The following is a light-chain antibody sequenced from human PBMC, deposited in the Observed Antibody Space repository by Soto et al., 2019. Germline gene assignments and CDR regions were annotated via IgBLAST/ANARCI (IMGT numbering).Light chain of an antibody. CDR2: KND. Sequence: QSVLTQPPSASGTPGQRVTISCSGSSSNIGNNYVYWYQQFPGTAPKLLIYKNDQRPSGVPDRFSGSKSGTSASLAISGLRSEDEADYYCAPWDDSLNGWVFGGGTKLTV. CDR1: SSNIGNNY. CDR3: APWDDSLNGWV. J-gene: IGLJ3*02. V-gene: IGLV1-47*01.